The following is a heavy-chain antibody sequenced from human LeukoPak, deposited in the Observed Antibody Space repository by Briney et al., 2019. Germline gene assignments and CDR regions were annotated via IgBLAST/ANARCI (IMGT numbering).Heavy chain of an antibody. CDR1: GFTFSSYW. J-gene: IGHJ6*03. D-gene: IGHD3-3*01. CDR2: IKQDGSEK. Sequence: GSLRLSCAASGFTFSSYWMSWVRQAPGKGLEWVANIKQDGSEKYYVDSVKGRFTIPRDNAKNSLYLQMNSLRAEDTAVYYCASHAGSGYHYYYYYMDVWGKGTTVTVSS. CDR3: ASHAGSGYHYYYYYMDV. V-gene: IGHV3-7*01.